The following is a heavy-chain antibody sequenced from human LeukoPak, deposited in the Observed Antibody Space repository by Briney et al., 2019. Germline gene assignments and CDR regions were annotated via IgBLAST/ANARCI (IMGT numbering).Heavy chain of an antibody. CDR3: ARDSLLYCTNGVCYSPKFDY. V-gene: IGHV3-30*03. J-gene: IGHJ4*02. CDR2: ISYDGSNK. CDR1: GFTFSSYA. Sequence: GGSLRLSCAASGFTFSSYAMHWVRQAPGKGLEWVALISYDGSNKYYADSGKGRFTISRDNSKNTLSLQMNSLRAEDTAVYYCARDSLLYCTNGVCYSPKFDYWGQGTLVTVSS. D-gene: IGHD2-8*01.